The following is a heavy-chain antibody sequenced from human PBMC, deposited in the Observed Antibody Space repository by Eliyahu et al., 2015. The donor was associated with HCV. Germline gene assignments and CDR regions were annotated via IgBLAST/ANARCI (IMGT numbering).Heavy chain of an antibody. CDR2: IXGSGGST. V-gene: IGHV3-23*01. D-gene: IGHD3-16*02. Sequence: EVQLLESGGGLVQPGGSLRLSCAASGFXFSSYAMSWVRQAPGKGLEWVSAIXGSGGSTYYADSVKGRFTISRDNSKNTLYLQMNSLRAEDTAVYYCAKSFGGSYRYMAYWGQGTLVTVSS. CDR3: AKSFGGSYRYMAY. CDR1: GFXFSSYA. J-gene: IGHJ4*02.